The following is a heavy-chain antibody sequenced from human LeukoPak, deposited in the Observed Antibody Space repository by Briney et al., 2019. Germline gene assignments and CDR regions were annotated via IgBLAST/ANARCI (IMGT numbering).Heavy chain of an antibody. CDR1: GFTFSSYA. CDR3: AKDKQDV. Sequence: PGGSLRLSCAASGFTFSSYAMSWVRQAPGKGLEWVAVISYDGSNKYYADSVKGRFTISRDNSKNTLYLQMNSLRAEDTAVYYCAKDKQDVWGQGTTVTVSS. CDR2: ISYDGSNK. J-gene: IGHJ6*02. V-gene: IGHV3-30*18.